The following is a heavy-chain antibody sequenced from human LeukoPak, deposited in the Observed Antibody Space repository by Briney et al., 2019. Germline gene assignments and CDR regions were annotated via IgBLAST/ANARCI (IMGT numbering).Heavy chain of an antibody. CDR2: ISYDGSNK. Sequence: GGSLRLSCAASGFTFSSYGMHWVRQAPGKGLEWVAVISYDGSNKYYADSVKGRFTISRDNSKNTLYLQVNSLRAEDTAVYYCATWCDGYYDFWSGYYPLFDYWGQGTLVTVSS. J-gene: IGHJ4*02. V-gene: IGHV3-30*03. CDR1: GFTFSSYG. D-gene: IGHD3-3*01. CDR3: ATWCDGYYDFWSGYYPLFDY.